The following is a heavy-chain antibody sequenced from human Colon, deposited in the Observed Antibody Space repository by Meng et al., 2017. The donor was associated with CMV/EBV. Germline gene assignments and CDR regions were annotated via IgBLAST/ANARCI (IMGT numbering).Heavy chain of an antibody. Sequence: GESLKISCAASKFAFPKYAMTWVRQAPGKGLEWVSTASTGGSTYYADSVKGRFTISRDNSENKLYLQMSSLRAEDTAVYYCARGVVDLNRYSYFGLDVWGQGTTVTVSS. CDR1: KFAFPKYA. CDR3: ARGVVDLNRYSYFGLDV. D-gene: IGHD1-14*01. J-gene: IGHJ6*02. CDR2: ASTGGST. V-gene: IGHV3-23*01.